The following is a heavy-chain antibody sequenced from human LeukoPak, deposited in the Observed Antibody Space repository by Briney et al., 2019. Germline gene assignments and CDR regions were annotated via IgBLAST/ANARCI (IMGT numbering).Heavy chain of an antibody. CDR2: IKQDGSEK. V-gene: IGHV3-7*01. CDR1: GFTFSSYA. J-gene: IGHJ5*02. Sequence: GGSLRLSCAASGFTFSSYAMHWVRQAPGKGLEWVANIKQDGSEKYYVASVKGRFTISRDNAKNSLYLQMNSLRAEDTAVYYCARDVFLEWENWFDPWGQGTLVTVSS. CDR3: ARDVFLEWENWFDP. D-gene: IGHD3-3*01.